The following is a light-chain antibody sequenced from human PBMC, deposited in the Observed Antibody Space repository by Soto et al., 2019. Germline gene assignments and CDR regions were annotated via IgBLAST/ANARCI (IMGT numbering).Light chain of an antibody. CDR2: SNT. CDR3: SSYTSSSPV. V-gene: IGLV1-40*01. Sequence: HSVLTQPPSVSGAPGQRVTISCTGSSSSVGAGYDVHWYQHLPGTAPKLLIFSNTNRPSGVPDRFSGSKSGTSVSLAIAGLQAEDEGDYYCSSYTSSSPVFGGGTKLTVL. J-gene: IGLJ2*01. CDR1: SSSVGAGYD.